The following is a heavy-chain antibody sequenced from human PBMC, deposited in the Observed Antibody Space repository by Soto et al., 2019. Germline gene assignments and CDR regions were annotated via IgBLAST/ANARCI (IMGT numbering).Heavy chain of an antibody. V-gene: IGHV3-23*01. J-gene: IGHJ3*02. CDR2: ISSSGGST. D-gene: IGHD3-10*01. CDR1: GFIFSNYA. CDR3: AHPRGFGVFDAVDI. Sequence: GGSLSLSCAASGFIFSNYARNWVRQAPGEGLEWVSAISSSGGSTFYAESVRGRFTISRDNSVNTLYLQMSSLRTEDTAVYYCAHPRGFGVFDAVDIWGQGTMVTVSS.